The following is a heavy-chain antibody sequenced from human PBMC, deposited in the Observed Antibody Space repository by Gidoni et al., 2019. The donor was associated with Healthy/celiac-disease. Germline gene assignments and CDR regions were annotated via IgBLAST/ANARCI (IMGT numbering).Heavy chain of an antibody. CDR1: GGSISSSSYY. J-gene: IGHJ4*02. CDR3: AMGYYDYVWGSPPNFDY. CDR2: IYYSGST. Sequence: QLQLQESGPGLVKPSETLSLTCTVSGGSISSSSYYWGWIRQPPGKGLEWIGSIYYSGSTSYNPSLKSRFTISVDTSKNQFSLKLSSVTAADTAVYYCAMGYYDYVWGSPPNFDYWGQGTLVTVSS. V-gene: IGHV4-39*01. D-gene: IGHD3-16*01.